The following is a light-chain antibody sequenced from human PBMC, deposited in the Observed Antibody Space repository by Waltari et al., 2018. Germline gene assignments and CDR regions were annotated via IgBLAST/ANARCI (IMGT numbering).Light chain of an antibody. V-gene: IGLV2-11*01. Sequence: QSALTQPRSVSESPGQSVTISCTGTSSDVGGYNYVSWYQQHPGKAPKLLIHDVSNRPAGVPDRFAGPKSGNTASLTISGLQAEDEADYYCCSYAGSYTYVLFGGGTKLTVL. CDR3: CSYAGSYTYVL. CDR1: SSDVGGYNY. CDR2: DVS. J-gene: IGLJ2*01.